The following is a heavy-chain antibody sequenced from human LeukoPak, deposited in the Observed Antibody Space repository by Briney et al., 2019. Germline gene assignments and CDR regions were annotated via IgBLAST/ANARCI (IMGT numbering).Heavy chain of an antibody. CDR2: ISSSSSYI. Sequence: PGGSLRLSCAASGFTFNSYSMNWVRQAPGKGLEWVSSISSSSSYIYYADSVKGRFTISRDNAKNSLYLQMNSLRAEDTAVYYCARDPEKDIVVVPAAKNDYWGQGTLVTVSS. CDR1: GFTFNSYS. J-gene: IGHJ4*02. V-gene: IGHV3-21*01. CDR3: ARDPEKDIVVVPAAKNDY. D-gene: IGHD2-2*01.